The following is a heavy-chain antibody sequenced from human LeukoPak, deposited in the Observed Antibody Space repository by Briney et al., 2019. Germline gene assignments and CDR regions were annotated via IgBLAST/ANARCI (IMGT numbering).Heavy chain of an antibody. CDR2: ISYDGSNK. V-gene: IGHV3-30*14. CDR1: GFTFNRNA. CDR3: ARDLRDGYNDYYHYGMDV. Sequence: GRSLRLSCAASGFTFNRNALHWVRQAPDKGLEWVAVISYDGSNKYYADSVKGRFTISRDNSKNTLYLQMNSLRPEDTAMYFCARDLRDGYNDYYHYGMDVWGQGTTVTVSS. D-gene: IGHD5-24*01. J-gene: IGHJ6*02.